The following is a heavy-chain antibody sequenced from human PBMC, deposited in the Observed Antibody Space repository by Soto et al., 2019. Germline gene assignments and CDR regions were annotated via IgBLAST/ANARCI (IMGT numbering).Heavy chain of an antibody. J-gene: IGHJ6*02. CDR1: GYTFTGYY. Sequence: QVQLVQSGAEVKKPGASVKVSCKASGYTFTGYYMHWVRQAPGQGLEWLGRINPNSGGTNYAQKFQGWVTMTRDTXXSTAFMGLSGLRSDDTSVYYCARCGATACVVVHDYYYGMDVRGQGTTVIVAS. D-gene: IGHD2-15*01. CDR3: ARCGATACVVVHDYYYGMDV. V-gene: IGHV1-2*04. CDR2: INPNSGGT.